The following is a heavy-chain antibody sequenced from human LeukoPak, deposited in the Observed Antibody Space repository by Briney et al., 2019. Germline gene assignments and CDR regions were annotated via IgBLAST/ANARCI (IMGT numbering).Heavy chain of an antibody. D-gene: IGHD1-26*01. Sequence: ASVMVSCKASGYTFTGYYIHWVRQAPGHRLERMRWINPNSGDTKYARKFQGRVTMTRDTSISTAYMELTRLTSDDTAVYYCARGSAIVGAKAAFDIWGQGTMVTVSS. CDR1: GYTFTGYY. J-gene: IGHJ3*02. CDR3: ARGSAIVGAKAAFDI. CDR2: INPNSGDT. V-gene: IGHV1-2*02.